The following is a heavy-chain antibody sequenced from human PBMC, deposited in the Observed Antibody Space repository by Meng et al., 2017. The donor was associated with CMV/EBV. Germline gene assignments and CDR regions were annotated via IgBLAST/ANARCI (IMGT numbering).Heavy chain of an antibody. CDR1: RGTFSGYT. Sequence: SVKVSCKASRGTFSGYTISWVRQAPGQGLEWMGRIIPILGIANYAQKFQGRVTITADKSTSTAYMELSSLRSEDTAVYYCARDFVRGRSMDVWGQGTTVTVSS. J-gene: IGHJ6*02. CDR2: IIPILGIA. CDR3: ARDFVRGRSMDV. V-gene: IGHV1-69*04. D-gene: IGHD2-8*01.